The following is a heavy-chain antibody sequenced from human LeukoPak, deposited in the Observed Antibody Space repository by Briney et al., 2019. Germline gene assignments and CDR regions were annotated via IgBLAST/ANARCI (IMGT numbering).Heavy chain of an antibody. Sequence: ASVKVSCKASGYTFTSYYMHWVRQAPGQGLEWMGIINPSGGSTSYAQKFQGRVTMTRDTSTNTVYMELSSQRSEDTAVYFCARATLSDYYFNYWGQGTLVTVSS. J-gene: IGHJ4*02. CDR1: GYTFTSYY. CDR3: ARATLSDYYFNY. CDR2: INPSGGST. V-gene: IGHV1-46*01.